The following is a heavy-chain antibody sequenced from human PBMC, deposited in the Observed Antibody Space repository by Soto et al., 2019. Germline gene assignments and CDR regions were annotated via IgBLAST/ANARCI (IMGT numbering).Heavy chain of an antibody. Sequence: QVQLQESGPGLVKPSQTLSLTCTVSGGSISSGGYYWSWIRQHPGKGLEWIGYIYYSGSTYYNPSLKSRVTISVDTSKNQFSLKLSSVTAADTAVYYCARSGMMIPSLDNWFDPWGQGTLVTVSS. D-gene: IGHD3-10*01. V-gene: IGHV4-31*03. CDR3: ARSGMMIPSLDNWFDP. CDR1: GGSISSGGYY. CDR2: IYYSGST. J-gene: IGHJ5*02.